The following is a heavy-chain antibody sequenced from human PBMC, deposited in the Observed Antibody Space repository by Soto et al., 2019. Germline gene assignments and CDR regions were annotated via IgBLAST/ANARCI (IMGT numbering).Heavy chain of an antibody. Sequence: QVQLVESGGGVVQPGRSLRLSCAASGFTFSSYARPWVRQAPGKGLEWVAVISYDGSNKYYADSVKGRFTISRDNSKNTLYLQMNSLRAEDTAVYYCAKDGYSSREIDYWGQGTLVTVSS. CDR2: ISYDGSNK. J-gene: IGHJ4*02. V-gene: IGHV3-30*18. D-gene: IGHD6-13*01. CDR3: AKDGYSSREIDY. CDR1: GFTFSSYA.